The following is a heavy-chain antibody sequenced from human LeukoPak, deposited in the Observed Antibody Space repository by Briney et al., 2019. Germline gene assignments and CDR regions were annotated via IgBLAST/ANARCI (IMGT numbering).Heavy chain of an antibody. J-gene: IGHJ4*02. D-gene: IGHD7-27*01. V-gene: IGHV4-4*02. CDR1: GDSFTGNNW. Sequence: SETLSLTCAVSGDSFTGNNWWTWVRQPPGKGLEWIGEVSHSGSTNYNSSLKSQVTISVDKSKNQFSLNLNSVTAADTAVYYCATRSALTGEPYWGQGTLVTASS. CDR3: ATRSALTGEPY. CDR2: VSHSGST.